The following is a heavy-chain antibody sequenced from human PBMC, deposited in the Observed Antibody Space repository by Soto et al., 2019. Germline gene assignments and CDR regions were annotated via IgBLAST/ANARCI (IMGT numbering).Heavy chain of an antibody. Sequence: QVKMQESGPGLVKPSETLSLTCNVSGAPISSYYWSWIRQPPEKGLEWIAYIYNSGSTNYNPSLKSRVTISVDTSKNQFSLDLSSVTAADTAVYYCARTVIGGFECWGQGTLVTVSS. V-gene: IGHV4-59*01. J-gene: IGHJ4*02. CDR2: IYNSGST. CDR3: ARTVIGGFEC. D-gene: IGHD3-16*02. CDR1: GAPISSYY.